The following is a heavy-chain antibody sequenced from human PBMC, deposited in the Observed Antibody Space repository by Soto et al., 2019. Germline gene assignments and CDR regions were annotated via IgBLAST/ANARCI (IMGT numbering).Heavy chain of an antibody. D-gene: IGHD6-13*01. Sequence: ASVKVSCKASGYIFTGYFMHWVRQAPGQGPEWMGWINPNNGGTKYAQKFQGRVTLTRDTSISTAYLDLSSLRSDDTAVYYCASFYSSRGEFYFYGMDVWGQGTTVTVSS. V-gene: IGHV1-2*02. CDR1: GYIFTGYF. CDR3: ASFYSSRGEFYFYGMDV. CDR2: INPNNGGT. J-gene: IGHJ6*02.